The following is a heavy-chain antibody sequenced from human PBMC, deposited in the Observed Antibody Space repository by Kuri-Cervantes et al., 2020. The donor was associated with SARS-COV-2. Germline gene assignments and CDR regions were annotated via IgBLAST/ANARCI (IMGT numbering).Heavy chain of an antibody. CDR3: AIHNSSPADYYYYYMDV. CDR2: INPSGGST. J-gene: IGHJ6*03. Sequence: ASVKVSCKASGYTFTSYYMHWVRQAPGQGLEWMGIINPSGGSTSYAQKFQGRVTITADESTSTAYMELSSLRSEDTAVYYCAIHNSSPADYYYYYMDVWGKGTTVTVSS. CDR1: GYTFTSYY. D-gene: IGHD6-13*01. V-gene: IGHV1-46*01.